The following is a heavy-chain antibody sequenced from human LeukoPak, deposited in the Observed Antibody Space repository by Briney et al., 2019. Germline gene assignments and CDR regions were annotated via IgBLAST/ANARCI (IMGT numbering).Heavy chain of an antibody. V-gene: IGHV1-18*01. Sequence: VASVKVSCKASGFTFSNYGIHWLRQAPGQGLEWMGWISPYTGDPNYPQNLQGRVIMTTDTSTSTAYMELRSLRSDDPALYYCARTPPGHYGSSGYSPSSFDYWGQGTLVTASS. CDR3: ARTPPGHYGSSGYSPSSFDY. CDR1: GFTFSNYG. J-gene: IGHJ4*02. CDR2: ISPYTGDP. D-gene: IGHD3-22*01.